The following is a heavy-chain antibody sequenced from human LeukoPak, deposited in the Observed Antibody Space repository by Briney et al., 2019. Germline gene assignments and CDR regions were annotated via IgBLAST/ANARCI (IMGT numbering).Heavy chain of an antibody. CDR1: DGSISSYY. D-gene: IGHD6-19*01. CDR3: ARDSPRGYSSGWYGGLYYFDY. CDR2: IYTSGST. J-gene: IGHJ4*02. V-gene: IGHV4-4*07. Sequence: SETLSLTCTVSDGSISSYYWSWIRQPAGKGLEWIGRIYTSGSTNYNPSLKSRVTMSVDTSKNQFSLKLSSVTAADTAVYYCARDSPRGYSSGWYGGLYYFDYWGQGTLVTVSS.